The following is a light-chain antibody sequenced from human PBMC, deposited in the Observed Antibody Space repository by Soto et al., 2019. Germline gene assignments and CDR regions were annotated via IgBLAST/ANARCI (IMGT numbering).Light chain of an antibody. Sequence: DVQWTQSPAFLSASVRDRVTITCRASQGISSYLAWYQQKPGKAPNLLIYAASTLQRGVPSRFSGSGSGTEFTLTISNLQPEDFATYYCQQLNSYPLTFGGGTKVEIK. CDR2: AAS. V-gene: IGKV1-9*01. J-gene: IGKJ4*01. CDR3: QQLNSYPLT. CDR1: QGISSY.